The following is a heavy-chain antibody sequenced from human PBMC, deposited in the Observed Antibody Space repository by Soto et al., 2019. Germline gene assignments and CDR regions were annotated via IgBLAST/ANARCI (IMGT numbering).Heavy chain of an antibody. V-gene: IGHV6-1*01. Sequence: QSQTLSLTCAISGDSVSSNSAAWNWIRQSPSRGLEWLGRTYYRSKWYNDYAVSVKSRITINPDTSKNQFSLQLNSVTPEDTAVYYCARDKSTTPEYSSGWYAFDIWGQGTMVTVSS. J-gene: IGHJ3*02. D-gene: IGHD6-19*01. CDR3: ARDKSTTPEYSSGWYAFDI. CDR2: TYYRSKWYN. CDR1: GDSVSSNSAA.